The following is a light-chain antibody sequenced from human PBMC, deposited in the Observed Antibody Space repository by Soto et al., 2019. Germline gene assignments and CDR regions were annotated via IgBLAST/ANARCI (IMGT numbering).Light chain of an antibody. J-gene: IGKJ5*01. CDR3: QQYTGPPTT. CDR1: ESLYTY. V-gene: IGKV3-11*01. CDR2: GAS. Sequence: EIVLTQSPATLSLSPGERATLSCRASESLYTYLAWFQQKPGQAPRLLIYGASIRATGIPDRFSGSGSGTDFTLTITRLEPEDSAVYFCQQYTGPPTTFGQGTRLEN.